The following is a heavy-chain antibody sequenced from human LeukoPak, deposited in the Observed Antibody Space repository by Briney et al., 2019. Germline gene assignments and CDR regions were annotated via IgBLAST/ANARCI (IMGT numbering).Heavy chain of an antibody. J-gene: IGHJ4*02. D-gene: IGHD1-26*01. CDR1: GFTFSSYA. Sequence: PGGSLRLSCAASGFTFSSYAMHWVRQAPGKGLEYVSAISSNGGGTYYANSVKGIFTISRDNSKNTLYLQMGSLRVEDMAVYYCAREDGRWELHYWGQGTLVTVSS. V-gene: IGHV3-64*01. CDR3: AREDGRWELHY. CDR2: ISSNGGGT.